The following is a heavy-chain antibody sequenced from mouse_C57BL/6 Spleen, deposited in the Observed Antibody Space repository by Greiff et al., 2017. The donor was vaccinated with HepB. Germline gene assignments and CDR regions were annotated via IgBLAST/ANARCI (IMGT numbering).Heavy chain of an antibody. V-gene: IGHV3-6*01. CDR3: ARHYYGSSYAWFAY. D-gene: IGHD1-1*01. CDR1: GYSITSGYY. J-gene: IGHJ3*01. CDR2: ISYDGSN. Sequence: EVKLVESGPGLVKPSQSLSLTCSVTGYSITSGYYWNWLRQFPGDKLEWMGYISYDGSNNYNPSLKNRISITRDTSKNQFCLKLNSVTTEDTATYYCARHYYGSSYAWFAYWGQGTLVTVSA.